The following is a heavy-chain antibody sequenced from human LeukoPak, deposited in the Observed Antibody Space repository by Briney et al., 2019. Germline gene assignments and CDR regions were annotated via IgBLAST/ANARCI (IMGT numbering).Heavy chain of an antibody. CDR1: GYSISSGYY. CDR3: ARESSSSGWANDAFDI. J-gene: IGHJ3*02. Sequence: SETLSLTCAVSGYSISSGYYWSWIRQPAGKGLEWIGRIYTSGSTNYNPSLKSRVTMSVDTSKNQFSLKLSSVTAADTAVYYCARESSSSGWANDAFDIWGQGTMVTVSS. D-gene: IGHD6-19*01. CDR2: IYTSGST. V-gene: IGHV4-4*07.